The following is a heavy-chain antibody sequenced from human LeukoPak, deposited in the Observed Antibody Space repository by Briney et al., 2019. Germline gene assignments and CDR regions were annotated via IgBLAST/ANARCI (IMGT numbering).Heavy chain of an antibody. D-gene: IGHD1-26*01. V-gene: IGHV3-30*01. J-gene: IGHJ4*02. CDR3: ARARNGTLKY. Sequence: PGXXLGWVAVISYDGSNTFYADSVKGRFTISRDNSKNTLYLQMNTLRAEDTAVYYCARARNGTLKYWGQGTLVTVSS. CDR2: ISYDGSNT.